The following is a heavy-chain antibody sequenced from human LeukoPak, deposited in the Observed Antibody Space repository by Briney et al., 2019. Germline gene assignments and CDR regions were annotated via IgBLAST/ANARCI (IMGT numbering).Heavy chain of an antibody. Sequence: GGSLRLSCAASGFTFSSYWMHWVRQAPGKGLVWVSRIMSDGRSTYADSVKGRFTISRDTAKNTLYLQMNSLRAEDTAVYYCARDSQFIGPLYWGQETLVTVSS. J-gene: IGHJ4*02. CDR3: ARDSQFIGPLY. CDR2: IMSDGRST. CDR1: GFTFSSYW. D-gene: IGHD5-24*01. V-gene: IGHV3-74*01.